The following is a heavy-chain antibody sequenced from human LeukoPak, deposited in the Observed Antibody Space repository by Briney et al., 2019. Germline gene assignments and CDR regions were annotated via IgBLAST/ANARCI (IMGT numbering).Heavy chain of an antibody. J-gene: IGHJ4*02. CDR1: GFPFSRDA. V-gene: IGHV3-23*01. CDR3: ATEHNYYDSSGYLDF. D-gene: IGHD3-22*01. CDR2: VSGSGGST. Sequence: GGPLRLSCVASGFPFSRDAMTWVGQAPAKGMAWVSAVSGSGGSTYYADSVKGRFTISRDNSKNTLYLQMNSLRAEDTAVYHGATEHNYYDSSGYLDFWGQGTLVTVSS.